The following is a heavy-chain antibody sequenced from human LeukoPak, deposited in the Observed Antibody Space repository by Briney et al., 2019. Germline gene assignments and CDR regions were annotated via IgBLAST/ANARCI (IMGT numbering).Heavy chain of an antibody. CDR2: IASDRTT. CDR1: GFIFSSYW. Sequence: GSLRLSCAASGFIFSSYWMSWVRQAPGKGLEWVSYIASDRTTYYSDSAKGRFTISRDNAKNSLYLQMNSLRAEDTAVYYCARDSAGRYCGGDCWFYWGQGTLVTVSS. J-gene: IGHJ4*02. D-gene: IGHD2-21*02. CDR3: ARDSAGRYCGGDCWFY. V-gene: IGHV3-48*04.